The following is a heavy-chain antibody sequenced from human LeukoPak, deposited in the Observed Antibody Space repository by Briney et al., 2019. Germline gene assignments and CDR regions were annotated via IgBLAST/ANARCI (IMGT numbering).Heavy chain of an antibody. Sequence: SETLSLTCSVSGGSISGYYWSWIRQPAGKGLECIGRISSSGSTNYNPSLKSRVTMSVDTSKNQFSLKLSSVTAADTAVYYCARDEYYYGSGSYFDYWGQGTLVTVSS. V-gene: IGHV4-4*07. D-gene: IGHD3-10*01. CDR3: ARDEYYYGSGSYFDY. CDR1: GGSISGYY. J-gene: IGHJ4*02. CDR2: ISSSGST.